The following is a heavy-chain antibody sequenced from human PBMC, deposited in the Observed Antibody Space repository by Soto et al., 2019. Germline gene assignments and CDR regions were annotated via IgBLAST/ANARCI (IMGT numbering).Heavy chain of an antibody. CDR3: ARDSFKYSSGWLDFDY. Sequence: QVQLVQSGAEVKKPGASVKVSCKASGYTFTSYGISWVRQALGQGLEWMGWISAYNGNTNYAQKLQGRVTMTTDTSTSTAYMELRSLRSDDTAVYYCARDSFKYSSGWLDFDYWGQGTLVTVSS. CDR2: ISAYNGNT. CDR1: GYTFTSYG. J-gene: IGHJ4*02. V-gene: IGHV1-18*01. D-gene: IGHD6-19*01.